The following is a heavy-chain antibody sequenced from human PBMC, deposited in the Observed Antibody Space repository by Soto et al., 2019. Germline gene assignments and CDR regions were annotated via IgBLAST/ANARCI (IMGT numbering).Heavy chain of an antibody. CDR1: GFTFSSYG. J-gene: IGHJ4*02. D-gene: IGHD6-13*01. CDR2: IWYDGSNK. V-gene: IGHV3-33*01. Sequence: QVQLVESGGGVVQPGRSLRLSCAASGFTFSSYGMHWVRQAPGKGLEWVAVIWYDGSNKYYADSVKGRFNISRDNSKNTLYLQMTRLRAEDRAVYACARDRGEQRAEAYSFDYWGQGTLVTVSS. CDR3: ARDRGEQRAEAYSFDY.